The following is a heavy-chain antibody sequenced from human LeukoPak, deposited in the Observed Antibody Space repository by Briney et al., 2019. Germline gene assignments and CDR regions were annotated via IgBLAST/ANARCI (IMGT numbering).Heavy chain of an antibody. Sequence: GGTLRLSCAASGVTFSSYGMSWGRQAPGKGQELVSASSGSGGSTYYADSVKGRFTIFRDNSKNTLYLQMNSLRAEDTAVYYCAKVPWVGAPPRLYYFDYWGQGTLVTVSS. D-gene: IGHD1-26*01. J-gene: IGHJ4*02. CDR2: SSGSGGST. CDR1: GVTFSSYG. CDR3: AKVPWVGAPPRLYYFDY. V-gene: IGHV3-23*01.